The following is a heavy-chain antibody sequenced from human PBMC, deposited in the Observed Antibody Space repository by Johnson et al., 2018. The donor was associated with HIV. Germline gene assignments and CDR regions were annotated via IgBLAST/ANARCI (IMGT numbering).Heavy chain of an antibody. CDR2: ISYDGSNK. V-gene: IGHV3-30-3*01. CDR1: GFTFSSYA. CDR3: ARDPSPSSYRAFDI. J-gene: IGHJ3*02. Sequence: QVHLVESGGGVVQPGRSLRLSCAASGFTFSSYAMHWVRQAPGKGLEWVAVISYDGSNKYYADSVKGRFTISRGNSKNTLYLQMNSLRAEDTAVYYCARDPSPSSYRAFDIWGQGTMVTVSS. D-gene: IGHD5-12*01.